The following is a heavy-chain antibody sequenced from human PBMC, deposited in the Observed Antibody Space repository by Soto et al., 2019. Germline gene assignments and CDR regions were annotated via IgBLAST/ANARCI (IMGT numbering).Heavy chain of an antibody. CDR1: GFTFSSYG. Sequence: GGSLRLSCAASGFTFSSYGMSWVRQAQGKGLEWVANIKQDGSEKYYVDSVKGRFTISRDNAKNSLYLQMNSLRAEDTAVYYCAREGTAYYYDTEFTDYWGQGTLVTVSS. J-gene: IGHJ4*02. CDR3: AREGTAYYYDTEFTDY. V-gene: IGHV3-7*01. CDR2: IKQDGSEK. D-gene: IGHD3-22*01.